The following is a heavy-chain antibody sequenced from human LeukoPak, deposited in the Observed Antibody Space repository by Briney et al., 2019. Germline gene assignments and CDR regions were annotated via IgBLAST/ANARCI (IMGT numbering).Heavy chain of an antibody. CDR1: GGSISSYY. CDR3: ARAELWPYPRLFDY. J-gene: IGHJ4*02. D-gene: IGHD5-18*01. CDR2: IYYSGST. V-gene: IGHV4-59*01. Sequence: SETLSLTCTVSGGSISSYYWSWIRQPPGKGLEWIGYIYYSGSTNYNPSLKSRVTISVDTSKNQFSLKLSSVTAADTAVYYCARAELWPYPRLFDYWGQGTLVTVSS.